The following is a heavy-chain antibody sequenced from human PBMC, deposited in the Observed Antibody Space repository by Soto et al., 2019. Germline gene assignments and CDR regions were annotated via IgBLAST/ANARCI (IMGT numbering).Heavy chain of an antibody. V-gene: IGHV3-30-3*01. CDR3: ARNWNYPVAQIDY. J-gene: IGHJ4*02. Sequence: GGSLRLSCAASGFTFSSYAMHWVRQAPGKGLEWVAVISYDGSNKYYADSVKGRFTISRDNSKNTLYLQMNSLRAEDTAVYYCARNWNYPVAQIDYWGQGTLVTVSS. CDR1: GFTFSSYA. D-gene: IGHD1-7*01. CDR2: ISYDGSNK.